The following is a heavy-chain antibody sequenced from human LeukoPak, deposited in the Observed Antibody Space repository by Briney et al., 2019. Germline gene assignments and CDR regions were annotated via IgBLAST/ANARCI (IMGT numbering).Heavy chain of an antibody. Sequence: GGSLRLSCAASGFNFITAAMTWVRRAPGKGLEWVSLIGSSGGSTYYADSVKGRFTISRDNFNHTLSLQMNSLRVEDTAIYYCVKDIQLSTWGLGTMVTASS. V-gene: IGHV3-23*01. D-gene: IGHD5-24*01. CDR3: VKDIQLST. CDR2: IGSSGGST. J-gene: IGHJ3*01. CDR1: GFNFITAA.